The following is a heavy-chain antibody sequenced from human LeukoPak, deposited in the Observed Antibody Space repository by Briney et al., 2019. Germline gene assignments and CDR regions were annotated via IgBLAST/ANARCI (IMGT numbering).Heavy chain of an antibody. Sequence: SVKVSCKASGGTFSSYAISWVRQAPGQGLEWMGGIIPIFGTANYAQKFQGGVTITADESTSTAYMELSSLRSEDTAVYYCARDFGYSGSYRYFDYWGQGTLVTVSS. CDR3: ARDFGYSGSYRYFDY. V-gene: IGHV1-69*13. CDR2: IIPIFGTA. CDR1: GGTFSSYA. D-gene: IGHD1-26*01. J-gene: IGHJ4*02.